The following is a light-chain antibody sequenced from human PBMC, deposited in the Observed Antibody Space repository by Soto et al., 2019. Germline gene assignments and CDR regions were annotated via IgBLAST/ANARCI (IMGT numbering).Light chain of an antibody. V-gene: IGKV1-9*01. CDR3: KQLSTYPST. CDR2: AAS. J-gene: IGKJ4*01. CDR1: QGIGSY. Sequence: IQLTQSPSSLSASVGDRVTITCRASQGIGSYLAWYQQKPGEAPKLLIFAASTLQSGVQSRFSGSGSGTDFTLTIRSLQAEDFATYYCKQLSTYPSTVGGGTKVDIK.